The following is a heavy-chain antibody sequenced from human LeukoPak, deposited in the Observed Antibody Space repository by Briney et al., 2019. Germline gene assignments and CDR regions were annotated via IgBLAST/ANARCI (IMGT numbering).Heavy chain of an antibody. CDR2: IYYSGNT. J-gene: IGHJ4*02. D-gene: IGHD2-2*01. CDR3: ARVRYCSTNRCYDREFDN. V-gene: IGHV4-59*01. CDR1: GGSISNYY. Sequence: PSETLSLTCTVSGGSISNYYWSWIRQPPGKGLEWIGYIYYSGNTNYNPSLKSQVTISVDTSKNQFSLKLNSVTAADTAVYYCARVRYCSTNRCYDREFDNWGQGTLVTVSS.